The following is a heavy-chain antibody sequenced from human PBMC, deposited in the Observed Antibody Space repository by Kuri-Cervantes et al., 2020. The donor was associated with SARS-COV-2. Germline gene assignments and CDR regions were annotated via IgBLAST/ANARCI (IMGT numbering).Heavy chain of an antibody. D-gene: IGHD6-6*01. CDR3: ATVSESIAAPYYYYYGMDV. CDR1: GYTLTELS. CDR2: FDPEDGET. J-gene: IGHJ6*02. V-gene: IGHV1-24*01. Sequence: ASVKVSCKVSGYTLTELSMHWVRQAPGKGLEWMGGFDPEDGETIYAQKFQGRVTMTEDTSTDTAYMELSSLRSEDTAVYYCATVSESIAAPYYYYYGMDVWGQGTTVTVSS.